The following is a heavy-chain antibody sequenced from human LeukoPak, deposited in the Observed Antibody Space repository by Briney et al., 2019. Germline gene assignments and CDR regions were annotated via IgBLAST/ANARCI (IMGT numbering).Heavy chain of an antibody. CDR2: INQHGNEK. D-gene: IGHD5-12*01. V-gene: IGHV3-7*01. J-gene: IGHJ4*02. CDR3: ARADVVATIDY. CDR1: GFTFSSSW. Sequence: GGSLRLSCAASGFTFSSSWMRWVRQAPGKGLEWVANINQHGNEKYYVDSVKGRFTISRNNAKNSLYLQMNSLRAEDTAVYYCARADVVATIDYWGQGTLVTVSS.